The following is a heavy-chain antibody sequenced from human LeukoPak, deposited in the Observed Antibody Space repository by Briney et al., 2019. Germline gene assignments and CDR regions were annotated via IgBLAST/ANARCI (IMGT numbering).Heavy chain of an antibody. J-gene: IGHJ4*02. CDR3: AKEGRIPTGVVGATQLLDY. CDR2: IRYDGSNK. CDR1: GFTFSSYG. V-gene: IGHV3-30*02. Sequence: QSGGSLRLSCAASGFTFSSYGMHWVRQAPGKGLEWVAFIRYDGSNKYYADSVKGRFTISRDNSKNTLYLQMNSLRAEDTAVYYCAKEGRIPTGVVGATQLLDYWGQGTLVTVSS. D-gene: IGHD1-26*01.